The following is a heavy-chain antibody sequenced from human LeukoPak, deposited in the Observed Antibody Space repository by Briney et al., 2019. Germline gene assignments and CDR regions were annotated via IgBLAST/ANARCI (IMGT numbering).Heavy chain of an antibody. J-gene: IGHJ4*02. V-gene: IGHV3-30-3*01. D-gene: IGHD6-19*01. CDR2: ISYEGSKQ. CDR3: ARAPYTSGWYFAFDY. Sequence: GKSLRLSCAASGFAFSTYTMHWVRQAPGKGLEWVALISYEGSKQNYADSVKGRFTISRDNSQNTLYLEMNSLRTEDMAVYYCARAPYTSGWYFAFDYWGQGTLVTVSS. CDR1: GFAFSTYT.